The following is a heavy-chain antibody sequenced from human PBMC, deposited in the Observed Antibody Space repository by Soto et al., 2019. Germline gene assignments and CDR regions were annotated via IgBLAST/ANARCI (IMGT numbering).Heavy chain of an antibody. D-gene: IGHD2-2*01. V-gene: IGHV1-69*01. CDR1: GGTFSSYA. CDR3: ARSQGSSTSLEIYYYYYYGMDV. J-gene: IGHJ6*02. CDR2: IIPISDTT. Sequence: QVQLVQSGAEVKKPGSSVKVSCKASGGTFSSYAIGWVRQAPGQGLEWMGGIIPISDTTNYAQKFQGRVTITADESTSTAYMELSSLRSEDTAVYYCARSQGSSTSLEIYYYYYYGMDVWCQGTTVTVSS.